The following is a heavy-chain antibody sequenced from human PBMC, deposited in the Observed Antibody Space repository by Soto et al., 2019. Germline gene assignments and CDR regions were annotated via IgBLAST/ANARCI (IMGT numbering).Heavy chain of an antibody. CDR3: ARDPTPYLIVGATTVDY. CDR2: ISYDGSNK. CDR1: GFTFSSYA. D-gene: IGHD1-26*01. Sequence: GGSLRLSCAASGFTFSSYAMHWVRQAPGKGLEWVAVISYDGSNKYYADSVKGRFTISRDNSKNTLYLQMNSLRAEDTAVYYCARDPTPYLIVGATTVDYWGQGTLVTVSS. V-gene: IGHV3-30-3*01. J-gene: IGHJ4*02.